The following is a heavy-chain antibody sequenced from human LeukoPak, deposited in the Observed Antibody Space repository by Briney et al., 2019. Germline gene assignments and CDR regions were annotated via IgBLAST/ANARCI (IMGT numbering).Heavy chain of an antibody. CDR3: ARHERDASLDHALDI. D-gene: IGHD5-24*01. CDR1: GGSISSYH. J-gene: IGHJ3*02. Sequence: SETLSLTCTVSGGSISSYHWSWIRQPPGKGLEWIGHIYYTGSTNYNPSLKSRVTILVDTPKNQFSLKLSSVTAADTAVYYCARHERDASLDHALDIWGQGKMVTVSS. CDR2: IYYTGST. V-gene: IGHV4-59*08.